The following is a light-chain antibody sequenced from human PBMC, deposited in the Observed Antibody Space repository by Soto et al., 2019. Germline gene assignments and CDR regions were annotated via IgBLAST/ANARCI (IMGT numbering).Light chain of an antibody. CDR3: HQYNNWPPT. J-gene: IGKJ4*01. V-gene: IGKV3-15*01. CDR1: QSVSSN. Sequence: EIVMTQSPATLSVSPGERATLSCSASQSVSSNLAWYQQKPGQAPRLLIYGASTRATGIPARFSGSGSGTEFTLTISSLQSEDFAVYYCHQYNNWPPTFGGGTKVEIK. CDR2: GAS.